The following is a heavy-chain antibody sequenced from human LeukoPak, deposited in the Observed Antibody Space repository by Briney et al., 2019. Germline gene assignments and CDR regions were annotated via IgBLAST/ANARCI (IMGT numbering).Heavy chain of an antibody. D-gene: IGHD3-3*01. J-gene: IGHJ6*03. CDR2: IIPIIHTP. V-gene: IGHV1-69*06. CDR3: ARVGGAYYYYYYMDV. Sequence: ASVKVSCKASGDTFSNYAITWVRQAPGQGLEWMGGIIPIIHTPNYAQKFQGRVTITADKSTTTAYMELSSLRSEDTAVYYCARVGGAYYYYYYMDVWGKGTTVTVSS. CDR1: GDTFSNYA.